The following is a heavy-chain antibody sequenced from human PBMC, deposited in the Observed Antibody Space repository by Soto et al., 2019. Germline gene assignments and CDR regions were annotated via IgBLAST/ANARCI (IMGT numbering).Heavy chain of an antibody. J-gene: IGHJ4*02. CDR2: ISGSGDST. CDR1: GFTFSSYG. D-gene: IGHD6-19*01. Sequence: GGSLRLSCAASGFTFSSYGMSWVRQAPGKGLEWVSGISGSGDSTYYADSVKGRFTVSRDNSKNTLYLQMNSLRAEDTAVFYCAKERSSGWSFDYWGQGTLVTVSS. CDR3: AKERSSGWSFDY. V-gene: IGHV3-23*01.